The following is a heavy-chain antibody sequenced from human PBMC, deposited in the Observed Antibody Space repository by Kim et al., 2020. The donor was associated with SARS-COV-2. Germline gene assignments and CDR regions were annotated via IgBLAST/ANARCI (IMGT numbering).Heavy chain of an antibody. D-gene: IGHD4-17*01. Sequence: ASVKVSCKASGCTFTSYAMNWVRQAPGQGLEWMGWINTNTGNPTYAQGFTGRFVFSLDTSVSTAYLQISSLKAEDTAVYYCARDLLYGDYPVYYGMDVWGQGTTVTVSS. CDR2: INTNTGNP. J-gene: IGHJ6*02. CDR1: GCTFTSYA. CDR3: ARDLLYGDYPVYYGMDV. V-gene: IGHV7-4-1*02.